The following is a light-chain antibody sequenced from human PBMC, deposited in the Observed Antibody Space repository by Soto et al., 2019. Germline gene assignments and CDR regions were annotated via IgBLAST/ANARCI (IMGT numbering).Light chain of an antibody. CDR2: DAS. Sequence: DIQTTQSPSSLSASVGERVTITCQASQNINNYLNWYPQXPGKAPKILIYDASNFESGVPSIFSGSGAGTEFTLTISNLQPDDFANYYCQQYETYWTFGQGTQVDIK. CDR3: QQYETYWT. CDR1: QNINNY. V-gene: IGKV1-5*01. J-gene: IGKJ1*01.